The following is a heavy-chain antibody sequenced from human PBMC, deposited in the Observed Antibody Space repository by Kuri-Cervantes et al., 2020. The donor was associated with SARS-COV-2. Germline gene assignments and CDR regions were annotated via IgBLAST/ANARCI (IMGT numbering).Heavy chain of an antibody. CDR3: ARQSPDQYSGSSQWFDP. CDR1: GGSISSYY. Sequence: ESLKISCTVSGGSISSYYWSWIRQPPGQGLEWLGYIYYSGSTKYNPSLESRVTISLDTSRNQFSLKLSSVTAADSAVYYCARQSPDQYSGSSQWFDPWGQGTLVTVSS. CDR2: IYYSGST. J-gene: IGHJ5*02. V-gene: IGHV4-59*08. D-gene: IGHD1-26*01.